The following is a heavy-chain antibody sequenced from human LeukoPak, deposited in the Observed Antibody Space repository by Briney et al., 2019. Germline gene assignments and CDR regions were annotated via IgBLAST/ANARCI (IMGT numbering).Heavy chain of an antibody. V-gene: IGHV4-38-2*01. D-gene: IGHD4-11*01. J-gene: IGHJ5*02. CDR3: ARHDFYSNYPHNWFDP. Sequence: SETLSLTCAVSAYSIGSGYYWGWIRQPPGKGLEWIGSFYHSGSTYYNPSLKSRVTISVDTSKNQISLKLSSVTAADTAVYYCARHDFYSNYPHNWFDPWGQGTLVTVSS. CDR2: FYHSGST. CDR1: AYSIGSGYY.